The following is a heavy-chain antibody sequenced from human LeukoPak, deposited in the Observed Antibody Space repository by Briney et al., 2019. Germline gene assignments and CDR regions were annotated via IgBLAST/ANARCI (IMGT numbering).Heavy chain of an antibody. CDR1: GITFSSYC. CDR2: INHNGNVN. D-gene: IGHD3-16*01. CDR3: VRGGCLEV. V-gene: IGHV3-7*03. Sequence: PGGSLRLSCAASGITFSSYCMNSARKAPGRVLQRVASINHNGNVNYDVGCVKGRFTISRNNAKNSLYQQISNLSAEDTAVYFCVRGGCLEVWGQGATVTVSS. J-gene: IGHJ6*02.